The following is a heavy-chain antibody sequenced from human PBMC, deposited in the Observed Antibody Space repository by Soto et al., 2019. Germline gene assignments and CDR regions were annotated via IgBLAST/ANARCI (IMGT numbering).Heavy chain of an antibody. V-gene: IGHV3-33*01. CDR1: GFTFSSYG. J-gene: IGHJ6*02. D-gene: IGHD2-15*01. CDR3: ARGEGGSYYGMDV. CDR2: IWYDGSNK. Sequence: QVQLVESGGGVVQPGRSLRLSCAASGFTFSSYGMHWVRQAQGKGLEWVAVIWYDGSNKYYADSVKGRFTISRDNSKNTLYLQMNSRRAEDTAVYYCARGEGGSYYGMDVWGQGTTVTVSS.